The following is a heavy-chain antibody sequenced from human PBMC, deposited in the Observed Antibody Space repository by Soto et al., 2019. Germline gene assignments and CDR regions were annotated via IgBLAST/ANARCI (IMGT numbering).Heavy chain of an antibody. CDR1: GFTFSSYG. Sequence: GGSLRLSCAASGFTFSSYGMHWVRQAPGKGLEWVAVISYDGSNKYYADSVKGRFTISRDNSKNTLYLQMNSLRAEDTAVYYCAKDRLEYSSSSYLDYWGQGTLVTVSS. J-gene: IGHJ4*02. V-gene: IGHV3-30*18. D-gene: IGHD6-6*01. CDR3: AKDRLEYSSSSYLDY. CDR2: ISYDGSNK.